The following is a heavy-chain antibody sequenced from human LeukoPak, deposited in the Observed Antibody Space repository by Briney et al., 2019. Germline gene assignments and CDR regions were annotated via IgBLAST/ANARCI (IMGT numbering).Heavy chain of an antibody. CDR3: ARGRDDAGYDYVSWWTY. CDR2: IIPILGIA. D-gene: IGHD3-16*01. J-gene: IGHJ4*02. Sequence: ASVKVSCKASGGTFSSYAISWVRQAPGQGLEWMGRIIPILGIANYAQKFQGRVTMTRNTSISTAYMELSSLRSEDTAVYYCARGRDDAGYDYVSWWTYWGQGTLVTVSS. V-gene: IGHV1-69*04. CDR1: GGTFSSYA.